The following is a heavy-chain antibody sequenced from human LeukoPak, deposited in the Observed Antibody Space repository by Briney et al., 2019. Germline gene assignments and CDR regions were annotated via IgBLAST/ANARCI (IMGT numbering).Heavy chain of an antibody. J-gene: IGHJ5*02. D-gene: IGHD3-16*01. CDR1: GDSISSYY. V-gene: IGHV4-34*01. Sequence: PSETLSLTCTVSGDSISSYYWSWIRQPPGKGLEWIGEINHSGSTNYNPSLKSRVTISVDTCKNQFSLKLSSVTAADTAVYYCARVLEAGGIDWFDPWGQGTLVTVSS. CDR3: ARVLEAGGIDWFDP. CDR2: INHSGST.